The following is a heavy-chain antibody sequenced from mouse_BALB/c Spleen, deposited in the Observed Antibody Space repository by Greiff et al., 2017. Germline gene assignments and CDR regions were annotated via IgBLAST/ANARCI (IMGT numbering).Heavy chain of an antibody. CDR3: ARGGGNYYFDY. J-gene: IGHJ2*01. Sequence: QVQLQQPGAELAKPGASVKMSCKASGYTFTSYWMHWVKQRPGQGLEWIGYINPSTGYTEYNQKFKDKATLTADKSSSTAYMQLSSLTSEDSAVYYCARGGGNYYFDYWGQGTTLTVSS. D-gene: IGHD2-1*01. CDR2: INPSTGYT. CDR1: GYTFTSYW. V-gene: IGHV1-7*01.